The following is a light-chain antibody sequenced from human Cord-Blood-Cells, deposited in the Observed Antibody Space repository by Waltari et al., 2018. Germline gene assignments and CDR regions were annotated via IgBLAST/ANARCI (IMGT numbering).Light chain of an antibody. Sequence: SVLTQSPATRSLSPGESPSLSCRASQSVSSYLAWYQQKPGQAPRLLIYDASNRATGIPARFSGSGSGSDFTLTISSLEPEDFAVYYCQQRSNWPLTFGGGTKVEIK. CDR1: QSVSSY. J-gene: IGKJ4*01. CDR3: QQRSNWPLT. V-gene: IGKV3-11*01. CDR2: DAS.